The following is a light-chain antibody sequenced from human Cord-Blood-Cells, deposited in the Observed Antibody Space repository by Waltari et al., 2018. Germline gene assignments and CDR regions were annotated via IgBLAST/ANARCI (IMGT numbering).Light chain of an antibody. Sequence: EIVMTQSPATLSVSPGERATPSCRASQSVSSNLAWYHQKPGQAPRLLIYGASTRATGIPARFSGSGSGTEFTLTISSLQSEDFAVYYCQQYNNWPLTFGGGTKVEIK. J-gene: IGKJ4*01. CDR1: QSVSSN. CDR3: QQYNNWPLT. V-gene: IGKV3-15*01. CDR2: GAS.